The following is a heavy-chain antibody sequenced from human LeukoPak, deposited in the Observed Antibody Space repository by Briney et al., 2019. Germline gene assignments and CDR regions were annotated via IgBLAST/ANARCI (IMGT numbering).Heavy chain of an antibody. CDR3: ARDPITMARGRYNWFDP. Sequence: ASVKVSCKSSGGTFSSYAISWVRQAPGQGLEWMGIINPSGGNTSYAQKFQGRVTMTRDTSTTTVYMELSSLRSEDTAVYYCARDPITMARGRYNWFDPWGQGTLVTVSS. CDR2: INPSGGNT. V-gene: IGHV1-46*01. J-gene: IGHJ5*02. D-gene: IGHD3-10*01. CDR1: GGTFSSYA.